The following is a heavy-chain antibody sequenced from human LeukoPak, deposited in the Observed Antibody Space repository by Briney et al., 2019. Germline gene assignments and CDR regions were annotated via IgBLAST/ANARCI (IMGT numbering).Heavy chain of an antibody. D-gene: IGHD2-21*02. J-gene: IGHJ4*02. CDR1: GGSISSSS. CDR3: ARDRAGYCGGDCYSF. V-gene: IGHV4-4*07. CDR2: VYPSGST. Sequence: SETLSLTCTVSGGSISSSSGTWIRQPAGKGLEWIGRVYPSGSTNYNSSLESRITVSLDTSKNQFSLKLSSVTAADTAVYYCARDRAGYCGGDCYSFWGQGTLVTVSS.